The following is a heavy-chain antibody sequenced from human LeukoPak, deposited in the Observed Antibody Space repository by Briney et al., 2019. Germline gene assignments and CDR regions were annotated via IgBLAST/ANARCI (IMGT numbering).Heavy chain of an antibody. Sequence: GGSLRLSCAASGFTFSSYAMSWVRQVPGKGLEWVSAISGSGGSTYYADSVEGRFTISRDNSKNMLYLQMNSLRAEDTAVYYCAKNRLPQQRATGYYYYYYYMDVWGKGTTVTVSS. D-gene: IGHD6-13*01. CDR1: GFTFSSYA. CDR3: AKNRLPQQRATGYYYYYYYMDV. V-gene: IGHV3-23*01. J-gene: IGHJ6*03. CDR2: ISGSGGST.